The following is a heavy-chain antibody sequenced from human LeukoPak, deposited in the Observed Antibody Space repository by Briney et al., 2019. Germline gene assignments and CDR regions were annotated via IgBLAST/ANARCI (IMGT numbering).Heavy chain of an antibody. V-gene: IGHV1-18*01. J-gene: IGHJ4*02. CDR1: GYTFTSYG. CDR2: ISAYNGNT. Sequence: SVKVSCKASGYTFTSYGISWVRQAPGQGLEWMGWISAYNGNTNYAQKLQGRVTMTTDTSTSTAYMELRSLRSDDTAVYYCARSSDYYYDSSGYYYRHFDYWGQGTLVTVSS. D-gene: IGHD3-22*01. CDR3: ARSSDYYYDSSGYYYRHFDY.